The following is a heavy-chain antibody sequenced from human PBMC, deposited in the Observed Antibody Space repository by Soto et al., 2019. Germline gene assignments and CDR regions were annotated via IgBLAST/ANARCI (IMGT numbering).Heavy chain of an antibody. CDR3: ARESGDNWDYEAY. D-gene: IGHD1-7*01. CDR1: GCSIISYH. Sequence: DTLSLTCTVSGCSIISYHWSWIRQSAWKGLEWIGRIYTSGNTHYNPSLRSRVTVSIDTSKNQFFLTVNSVTAADSAVYYCARESGDNWDYEAYWGQGTQVTVXS. V-gene: IGHV4-4*07. J-gene: IGHJ4*02. CDR2: IYTSGNT.